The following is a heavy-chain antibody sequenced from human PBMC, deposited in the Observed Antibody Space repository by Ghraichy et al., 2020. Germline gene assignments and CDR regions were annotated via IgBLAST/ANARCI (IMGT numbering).Heavy chain of an antibody. CDR2: IYTSGST. V-gene: IGHV4-4*09. J-gene: IGHJ2*01. Sequence: SQTLSLTCTVSGGSISSYYWSWIRQPPGKGLEWIGYIYTSGSTNYNPSLKSRVTISVDTSKNQFSLKLSSVTAADTAVYYCARRGTGDSRLYWYFDLWGRGTLVTVSS. D-gene: IGHD7-27*01. CDR1: GGSISSYY. CDR3: ARRGTGDSRLYWYFDL.